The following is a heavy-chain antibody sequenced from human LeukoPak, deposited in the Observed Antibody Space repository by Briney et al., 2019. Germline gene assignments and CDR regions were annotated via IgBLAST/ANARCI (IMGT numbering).Heavy chain of an antibody. J-gene: IGHJ4*02. CDR1: GFTFSSYD. CDR3: ARSRYNLDY. D-gene: IGHD5-24*01. CDR2: IRYDGSNE. Sequence: GGSLRLSCAASGFTFSSYDMHWVRQAPGKEPEWVAIIRYDGSNENYVDSVKGRFTISRDNSKKTLYLQMNSLRAEDTAVYYCARSRYNLDYWGQGTLVTVSS. V-gene: IGHV3-33*01.